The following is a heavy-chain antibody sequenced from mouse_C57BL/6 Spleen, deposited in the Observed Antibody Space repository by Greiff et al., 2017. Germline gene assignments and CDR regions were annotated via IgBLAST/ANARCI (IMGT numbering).Heavy chain of an antibody. CDR3: ARWDYYGSSLYAMDY. J-gene: IGHJ4*01. CDR2: IYPGDGDT. D-gene: IGHD1-1*01. Sequence: QVQLKESGPELVKPGASVKISCKASGYAFSSSWMNWVKQRPGKGLEWIGRIYPGDGDTNYNGKFKGKATLTADKSSSTAYMQLSSLTSEDSAVYFCARWDYYGSSLYAMDYWGQGTSVTVSS. V-gene: IGHV1-82*01. CDR1: GYAFSSSW.